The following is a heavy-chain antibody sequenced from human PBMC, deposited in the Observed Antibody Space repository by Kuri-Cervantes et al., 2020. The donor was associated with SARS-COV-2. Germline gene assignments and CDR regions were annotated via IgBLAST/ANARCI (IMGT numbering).Heavy chain of an antibody. D-gene: IGHD3-10*01. CDR1: GFTFSSYS. V-gene: IGHV3-21*01. J-gene: IGHJ6*02. CDR2: IRSSSSYI. CDR3: ARDYGSGPSGAYYYYGMDV. Sequence: GESLKISCAASGFTFSSYSMNWVRQAPGKGLEWVSSIRSSSSYISHADSMKGRFTISRDNAKNSLYLQMNSLRAEDTAVYYCARDYGSGPSGAYYYYGMDVWGQGTTVTVSS.